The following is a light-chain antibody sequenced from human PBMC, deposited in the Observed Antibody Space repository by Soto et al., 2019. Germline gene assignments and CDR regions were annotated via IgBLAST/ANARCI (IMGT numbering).Light chain of an antibody. J-gene: IGKJ4*01. V-gene: IGKV3-20*01. CDR3: QQYESSPLT. Sequence: EIVVTQSPATLSVSPWGRATVSCRASQSVSSNLAWYQQKPGQAPRLLIYGASTRATGIPDRFTGGGSGTDFTLTVTRLEPEDSAVYYCQQYESSPLTFGGGTKVDIK. CDR1: QSVSSN. CDR2: GAS.